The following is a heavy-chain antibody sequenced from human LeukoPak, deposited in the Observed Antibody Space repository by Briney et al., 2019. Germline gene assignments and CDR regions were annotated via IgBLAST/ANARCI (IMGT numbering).Heavy chain of an antibody. CDR3: ARVYSSGWYTLPHFDY. CDR2: IKQDGSEK. V-gene: IGHV3-7*01. Sequence: GGSLRLSCAASGFTFSSYWMSWVRQAPGKGLEWVANIKQDGSEKYYVDSVKGRFTISRDNAKNSLYLQMNSLRAEDTAVYYCARVYSSGWYTLPHFDYWGQGTLVTVSS. CDR1: GFTFSSYW. D-gene: IGHD6-19*01. J-gene: IGHJ4*02.